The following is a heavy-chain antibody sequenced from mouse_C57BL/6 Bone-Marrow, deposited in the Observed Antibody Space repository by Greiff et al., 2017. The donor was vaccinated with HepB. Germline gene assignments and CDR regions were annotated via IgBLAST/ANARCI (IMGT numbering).Heavy chain of an antibody. CDR2: IDPSDSYT. CDR1: GYTFTSYW. J-gene: IGHJ2*01. D-gene: IGHD1-1*01. CDR3: ARAPTVATGFDY. Sequence: VQLQQPGAELVMPGASVKLSCKASGYTFTSYWMHWVKQRPGQGLEWIGEIDPSDSYTNYNQKFKGKSTLTVDKSSSPAYMQLSSLTSEDSAVYYCARAPTVATGFDYWGQGTTLTVSS. V-gene: IGHV1-69*01.